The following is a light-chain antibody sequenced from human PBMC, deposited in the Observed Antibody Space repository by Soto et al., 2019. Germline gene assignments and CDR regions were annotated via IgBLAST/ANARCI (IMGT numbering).Light chain of an antibody. CDR2: EVR. J-gene: IGLJ7*01. Sequence: QSVLTQPASVSGSPGQSITIFCAGTMRDIGAYNLVSWYQQHPGRAPQLIIYEVRNRPSGSSFRFSGSKSGNTASLTISGLQAEDEADYYCSSFTSSSSLIFGGGTQLTVL. V-gene: IGLV2-14*01. CDR1: MRDIGAYNL. CDR3: SSFTSSSSLI.